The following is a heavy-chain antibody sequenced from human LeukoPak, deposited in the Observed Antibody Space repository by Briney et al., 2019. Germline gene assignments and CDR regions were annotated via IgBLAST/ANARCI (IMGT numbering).Heavy chain of an antibody. J-gene: IGHJ3*01. CDR1: GFTLSGHS. CDR3: ARTIYYYESTSYFSDAFDV. V-gene: IGHV3-21*01. D-gene: IGHD3-22*01. Sequence: GGSLRLSCAATGFTLSGHSMNWVRQAPGKGLDWVSSISPTSAYIYYQDSVKGRFTISRDDAKNSLYLEMDSLRAEDTAVYYCARTIYYYESTSYFSDAFDVWGQRTMVTVSS. CDR2: ISPTSAYI.